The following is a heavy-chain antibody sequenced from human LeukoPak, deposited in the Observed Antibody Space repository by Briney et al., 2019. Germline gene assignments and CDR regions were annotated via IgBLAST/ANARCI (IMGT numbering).Heavy chain of an antibody. J-gene: IGHJ5*02. D-gene: IGHD3-3*01. CDR3: AGLGYYDFWSGYYQPNWFDP. V-gene: IGHV4-4*09. CDR2: IYTIWST. Sequence: ADTLALTCTVSGRSISIYYWSWIPQPPGKGLEWSGYIYTIWSTNYNPALKGRVTISVDTTKNHFSLKVSSVTAADPAVYYCAGLGYYDFWSGYYQPNWFDPWGQGTMVTVSS. CDR1: GRSISIYY.